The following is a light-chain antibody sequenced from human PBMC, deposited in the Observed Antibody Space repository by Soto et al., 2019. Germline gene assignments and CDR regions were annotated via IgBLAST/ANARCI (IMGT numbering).Light chain of an antibody. CDR1: QSISSW. CDR3: QQYNSYPLT. Sequence: DIQMTQSPSTLSASVGDRVTITCRASQSISSWLAWYQQKPGKAPNLLIYKASSLESGVPSRFSGSGSGTEFTLTSSSLQPDDVATYYCQQYNSYPLTFGGGTKVEIK. V-gene: IGKV1-5*03. CDR2: KAS. J-gene: IGKJ4*01.